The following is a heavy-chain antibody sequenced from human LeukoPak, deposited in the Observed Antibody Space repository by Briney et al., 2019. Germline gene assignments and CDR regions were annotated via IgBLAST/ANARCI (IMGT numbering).Heavy chain of an antibody. D-gene: IGHD3-10*01. CDR1: GDSISSGGYY. CDR3: ARERLLWFGELGNWFDP. V-gene: IGHV4-31*03. J-gene: IGHJ5*02. Sequence: PSETLSLTCTVSGDSISSGGYYWSWIRQHPGKGLEWIGYIYYSGSTYYNPSLKSRVTISVDTSKNQFSLKLSSVTAADTAVYYCARERLLWFGELGNWFDPWGQGTLVTVSS. CDR2: IYYSGST.